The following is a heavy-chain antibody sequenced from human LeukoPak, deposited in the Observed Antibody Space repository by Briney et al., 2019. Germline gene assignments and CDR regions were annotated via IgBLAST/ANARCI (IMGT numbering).Heavy chain of an antibody. Sequence: ASVKVSCKASGYTFSKYAVHWVRQAPGQRFEWMGWIDAGNGDTRYSQKFQGRVTITRDTSASTAYIELRSLKSEDTAMYYCARDRGGTGDFDYWGQGTLVTVSS. CDR1: GYTFSKYA. J-gene: IGHJ4*02. D-gene: IGHD1-1*01. CDR2: IDAGNGDT. V-gene: IGHV1-3*01. CDR3: ARDRGGTGDFDY.